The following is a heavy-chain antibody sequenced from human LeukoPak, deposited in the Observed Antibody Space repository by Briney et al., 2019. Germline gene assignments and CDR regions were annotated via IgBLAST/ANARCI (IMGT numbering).Heavy chain of an antibody. CDR1: GGSISRYY. CDR3: ARHYYYGMDV. V-gene: IGHV4-59*08. CDR2: IYHSGST. J-gene: IGHJ6*02. Sequence: SETLSLPCTVSGGSISRYYWSWIRQPPGKGLEWIGYIYHSGSTNYNPSLKSRVTISVDTSKNQFSLKLSSVTAADTAVYYCARHYYYGMDVWGQGTTVTVSS.